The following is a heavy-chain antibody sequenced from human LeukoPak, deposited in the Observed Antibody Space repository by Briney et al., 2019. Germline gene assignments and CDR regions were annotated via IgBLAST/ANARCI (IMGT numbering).Heavy chain of an antibody. Sequence: SETLSLTCAVSGYSISSGYYWSWIRQPAGKGLEWIGRIYTSGSTNYNPSLKSRVTISVDTSKNQFSLKLSSVTAADTAVYYCARDALGKGYYYYYMDVWGKGTTVTVSS. CDR1: GYSISSGYY. J-gene: IGHJ6*03. CDR3: ARDALGKGYYYYYMDV. CDR2: IYTSGST. V-gene: IGHV4-61*02. D-gene: IGHD7-27*01.